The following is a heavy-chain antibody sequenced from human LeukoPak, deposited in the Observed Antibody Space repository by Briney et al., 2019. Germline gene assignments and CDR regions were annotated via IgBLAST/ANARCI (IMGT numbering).Heavy chain of an antibody. CDR1: GYTFTSYG. CDR3: ASQYYYDSSGYSLNAFDI. CDR2: IIPIFGTA. J-gene: IGHJ3*02. Sequence: SVKVSCKASGYTFTSYGISWVRQAPGQGLEWMGGIIPIFGTANYAQKFQGRVTIAADKSTSTAYMELSSLRSEDTAVYYCASQYYYDSSGYSLNAFDIWGQGTMVTVSS. D-gene: IGHD3-22*01. V-gene: IGHV1-69*06.